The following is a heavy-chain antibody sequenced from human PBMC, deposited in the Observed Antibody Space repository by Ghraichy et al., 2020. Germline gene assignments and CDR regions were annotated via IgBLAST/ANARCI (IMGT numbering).Heavy chain of an antibody. CDR1: GGSINSGDYY. CDR3: ARDLAGHDAFDI. V-gene: IGHV4-30-4*01. J-gene: IGHJ3*02. D-gene: IGHD6-13*01. CDR2: IYYSGTT. Sequence: SETLSLTCTVSGGSINSGDYYWTWIRQPPGKGRDWIGYIYYSGTTYYDPSLKSRVTISIDTSKNQFSLKLNSVTAPDTAVYYCARDLAGHDAFDILGHGTMVAVSS.